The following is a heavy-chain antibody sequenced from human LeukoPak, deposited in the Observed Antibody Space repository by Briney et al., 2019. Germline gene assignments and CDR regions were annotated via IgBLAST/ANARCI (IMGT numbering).Heavy chain of an antibody. V-gene: IGHV4-59*01. CDR1: ADSISTYY. CDR3: ARAVGGDGSGSL. Sequence: PSETLSLTCTVSADSISTYYWSWIRQPPGNGLEWIGDIYYRVTSDYNPSLKSRVTMSVDMSTRQISLKLSSVTAADTAVYYCARAVGGDGSGSLWGPGTLVTVSS. J-gene: IGHJ4*02. CDR2: IYYRVTS. D-gene: IGHD3-10*01.